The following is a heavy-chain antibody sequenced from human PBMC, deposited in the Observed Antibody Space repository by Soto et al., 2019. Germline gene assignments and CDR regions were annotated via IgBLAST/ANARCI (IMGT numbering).Heavy chain of an antibody. J-gene: IGHJ6*02. CDR2: IYYSGGT. CDR1: GGSVSSGSYY. CDR3: ARATGYDTYYYYGMDV. V-gene: IGHV4-61*01. D-gene: IGHD5-12*01. Sequence: SETLSLTCTVSGGSVSSGSYYWSWIRQPPGKGLEWIGYIYYSGGTNYNPSLKSRVTISVDTSKNQFSLKLSSVTAADTAVYYCARATGYDTYYYYGMDVWGQGTTVTVSS.